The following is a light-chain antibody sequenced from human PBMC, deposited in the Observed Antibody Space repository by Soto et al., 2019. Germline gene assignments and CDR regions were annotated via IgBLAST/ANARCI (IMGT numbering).Light chain of an antibody. V-gene: IGKV3-15*01. CDR3: QHYNNWPPYT. J-gene: IGKJ2*01. CDR1: QSVNSD. Sequence: EIGMTQSPATLSLSPGERATLSGRASQSVNSDLAWYQQKPGQAPRLLIYDASTRAVGVPARFTGSGSETEFTLTISSLQSEDYAVYYCQHYNNWPPYTFGQGTKLEIK. CDR2: DAS.